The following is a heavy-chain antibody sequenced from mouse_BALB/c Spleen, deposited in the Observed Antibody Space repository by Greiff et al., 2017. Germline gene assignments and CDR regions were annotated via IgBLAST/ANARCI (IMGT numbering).Heavy chain of an antibody. Sequence: EVQLQQSGPELVKPGASVKMSCKASGYTFTSYVMHWVKQKPGQGLEWIGYINPYNDGTKYNEKFKGKATLTSDKSSSTAYMELSSLTSEDSAVYYCARSFITTVVDYWGQGTTLTVSS. D-gene: IGHD1-1*01. V-gene: IGHV1-14*01. J-gene: IGHJ2*01. CDR1: GYTFTSYV. CDR3: ARSFITTVVDY. CDR2: INPYNDGT.